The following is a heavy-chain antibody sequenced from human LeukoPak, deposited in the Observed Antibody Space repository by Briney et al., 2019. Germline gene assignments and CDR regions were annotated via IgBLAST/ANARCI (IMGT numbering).Heavy chain of an antibody. CDR1: GFTFSSYS. V-gene: IGHV3-48*01. Sequence: GGSLRLSCAASGFTFSSYSMNWVRQAPGKGLEWVSYISSSSTIYYADSVKGRFTISRDNAKNSLYLQMNSLRAEDTAVYYCARDLPNYYDSSGYYLYGMDVWGQGTTVTVSS. CDR3: ARDLPNYYDSSGYYLYGMDV. J-gene: IGHJ6*02. D-gene: IGHD3-22*01. CDR2: ISSSSTI.